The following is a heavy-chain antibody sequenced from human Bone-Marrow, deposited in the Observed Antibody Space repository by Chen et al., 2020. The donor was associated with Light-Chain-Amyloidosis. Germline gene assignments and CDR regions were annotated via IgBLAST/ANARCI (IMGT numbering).Heavy chain of an antibody. CDR1: GYTFPNYW. CDR2: IYPDDSDA. Sequence: VKKPGESLKISCKGSGYTFPNYWIGWVRQMPGKGLEWMGVIYPDDSDARYSPSFEGQVTISADKSITTAYLQWSSLKASDTAMYYCARRRDGYNFDYWGQGTLVTVSS. J-gene: IGHJ4*02. D-gene: IGHD5-12*01. V-gene: IGHV5-51*01. CDR3: ARRRDGYNFDY.